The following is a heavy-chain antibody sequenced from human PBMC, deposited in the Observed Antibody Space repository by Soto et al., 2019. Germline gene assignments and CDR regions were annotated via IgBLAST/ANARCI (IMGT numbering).Heavy chain of an antibody. CDR2: IYSGGST. V-gene: IGHV3-53*01. CDR3: ARHSQHYYGMDV. Sequence: GGSLRLSCAASGFTVSSNYMSWVRQAPGKGLEWVSVIYSGGSTYYADSVKGRFTISRDNSKNTLYLQMNSLRAEDTAVYYCARHSQHYYGMDVWGQGTTVTVSS. J-gene: IGHJ6*02. CDR1: GFTVSSNY. D-gene: IGHD2-2*01.